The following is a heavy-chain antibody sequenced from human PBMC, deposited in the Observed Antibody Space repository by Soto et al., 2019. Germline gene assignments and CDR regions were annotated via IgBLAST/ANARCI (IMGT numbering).Heavy chain of an antibody. CDR1: GYTFASYY. J-gene: IGHJ5*02. CDR3: ARDAVAATTNWFDP. D-gene: IGHD2-15*01. Sequence: QVQLVQSGAEVKKPGASVKVSCKASGYTFASYYMHWVRQAPGQGLEWMGISNPSGGSTSYAQKFQDRVTMTRDTSTTTVYMELSSLRSEDTAVYSCARDAVAATTNWFDPWGQGTLVTVSS. CDR2: SNPSGGST. V-gene: IGHV1-46*01.